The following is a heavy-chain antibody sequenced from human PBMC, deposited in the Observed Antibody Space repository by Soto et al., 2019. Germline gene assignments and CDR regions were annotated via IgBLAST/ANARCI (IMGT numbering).Heavy chain of an antibody. CDR1: GDSIISSDFY. CDR2: IFYLGSS. V-gene: IGHV4-39*01. D-gene: IGHD2-15*01. Sequence: SETLSLTCTVSGDSIISSDFYWGWVRRPPGKGLEWIGSIFYLGSSYYNPSLKSRVTMSVDTSKNQFSLRLRSVTAADTALYFCARHSSALLKNIWFDPWGQGIMVTVSS. CDR3: ARHSSALLKNIWFDP. J-gene: IGHJ5*02.